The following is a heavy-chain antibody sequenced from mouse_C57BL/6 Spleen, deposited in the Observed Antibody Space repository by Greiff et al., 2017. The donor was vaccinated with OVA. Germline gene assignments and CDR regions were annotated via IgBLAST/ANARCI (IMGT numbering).Heavy chain of an antibody. CDR3: AKEEGYYYGSSPAWFAY. CDR2: IWGDGST. Sequence: QVQLQQSGPGLVAPSQSLSITCTVSGFSLTSYGVSWVRQPPGKGLEWLGVIWGDGSTNYHSALISRLSISKDNSKSQVFLKLNSLQTDDTATYYCAKEEGYYYGSSPAWFAYWGQGTLVTVSA. CDR1: GFSLTSYG. V-gene: IGHV2-3*01. J-gene: IGHJ3*01. D-gene: IGHD1-1*01.